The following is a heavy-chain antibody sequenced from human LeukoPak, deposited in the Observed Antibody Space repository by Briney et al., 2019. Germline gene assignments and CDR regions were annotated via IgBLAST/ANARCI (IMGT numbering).Heavy chain of an antibody. CDR3: AREPGFDSSGYLNWFDP. J-gene: IGHJ5*02. CDR1: GGSISSYY. CDR2: ISYSGST. D-gene: IGHD3-22*01. V-gene: IGHV4-59*01. Sequence: PSETLSLTCTVSGGSISSYYWSWIRQPPGKGLEWIACISYSGSTKYNPSLKSRVTISVDSSKNQLSLKLSSVTAADTAVYYCAREPGFDSSGYLNWFDPWGQGTLVTVSS.